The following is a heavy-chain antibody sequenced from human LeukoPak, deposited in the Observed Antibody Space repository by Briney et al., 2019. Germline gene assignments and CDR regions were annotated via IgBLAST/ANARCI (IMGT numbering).Heavy chain of an antibody. J-gene: IGHJ5*02. CDR3: AYSSSSGWFDP. V-gene: IGHV1-69*05. CDR1: GGTFSSYA. D-gene: IGHD6-6*01. CDR2: IIPIFGTA. Sequence: GASVKVSCKASGGTFSSYAISWVRQAPGQGLEWMRGIIPIFGTANYAQKFQGRVTITTDESASTAYMELSSLRSEDTAVYYCAYSSSSGWFDPWGQGTLVTVSS.